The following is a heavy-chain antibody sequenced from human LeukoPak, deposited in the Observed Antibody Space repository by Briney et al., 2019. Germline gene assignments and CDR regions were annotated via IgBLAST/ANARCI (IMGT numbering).Heavy chain of an antibody. V-gene: IGHV3-9*01. Sequence: GGSLRLSCAGSGFIFNNYAMHWVRQPPGKGLEWVSGISWNSGSIDYADSVKGRFTISRDNAKNSLYLQMNSLRVEDTAFYYCAKDNRRHYTSGPSPDSLHWGQGALVTVSS. CDR1: GFIFNNYA. D-gene: IGHD6-19*01. CDR3: AKDNRRHYTSGPSPDSLH. CDR2: ISWNSGSI. J-gene: IGHJ4*02.